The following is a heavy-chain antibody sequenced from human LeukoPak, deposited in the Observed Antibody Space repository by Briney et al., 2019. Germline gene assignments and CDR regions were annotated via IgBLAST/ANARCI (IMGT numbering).Heavy chain of an antibody. Sequence: SETLSLTCTVSGGSMTNSTYYWGWIRQPPGKGLEWIGSIYYSGSTYYNPSFKSRITISVDTSKNQFSLKVISVTAADTAVYYCARDGDKLRFLEWLLSEPAKYNWFDPWGQGTLVTVSS. CDR2: IYYSGST. V-gene: IGHV4-39*02. CDR1: GGSMTNSTYY. CDR3: ARDGDKLRFLEWLLSEPAKYNWFDP. J-gene: IGHJ5*02. D-gene: IGHD3-3*01.